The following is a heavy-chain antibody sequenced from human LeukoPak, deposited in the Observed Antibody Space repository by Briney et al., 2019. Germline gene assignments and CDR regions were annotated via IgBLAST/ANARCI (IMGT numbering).Heavy chain of an antibody. CDR1: GFTFSSYS. D-gene: IGHD2-21*01. V-gene: IGHV3-48*01. CDR2: ISSSSSTI. J-gene: IGHJ6*03. Sequence: GGSLRLSCAASGFTFSSYSMSWVRQAPGKGLEWVSYISSSSSTIYYADSVKGRFTISRDNSKNTLYLQMNSLRAEDTAVYYCAKRGGGDRYLYYYYYMDVWGKGTTVTVSS. CDR3: AKRGGGDRYLYYYYYMDV.